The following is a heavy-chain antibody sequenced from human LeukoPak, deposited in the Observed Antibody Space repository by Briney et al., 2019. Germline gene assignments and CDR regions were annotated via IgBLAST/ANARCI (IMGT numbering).Heavy chain of an antibody. CDR1: GGSFNGYY. J-gene: IGHJ6*03. CDR2: INHSGST. Sequence: SETLSLTCAVYGGSFNGYYWSWIRQPPGKGLEWIGEINHSGSTNYNPSLKSRVTISVDTSKNQFSLKLSSVTAADTAVYYCARSRTTLANYDYYYYYMDVWGKGTTVTVSS. D-gene: IGHD4/OR15-4a*01. V-gene: IGHV4-34*01. CDR3: ARSRTTLANYDYYYYYMDV.